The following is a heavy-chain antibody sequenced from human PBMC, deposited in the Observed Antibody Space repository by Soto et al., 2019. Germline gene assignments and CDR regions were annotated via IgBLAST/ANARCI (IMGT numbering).Heavy chain of an antibody. V-gene: IGHV4-39*01. J-gene: IGHJ6*02. CDR3: ARHAGSGSGWSTSDLRDYGMDV. CDR2: IYYSGST. D-gene: IGHD6-19*01. CDR1: GGSISSSSYY. Sequence: PSETLSLTCTVSGGSISSSSYYWGWIRQPPGKGLEWIGSIYYSGSTYYNPSLKSRVTISVDTSKNQFSLKLSSVTAADTAVYYCARHAGSGSGWSTSDLRDYGMDVWGQGTTVTVSS.